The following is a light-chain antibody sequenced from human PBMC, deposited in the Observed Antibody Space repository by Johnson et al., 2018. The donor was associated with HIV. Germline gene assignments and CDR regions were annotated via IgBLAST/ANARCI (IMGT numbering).Light chain of an antibody. CDR2: DNN. Sequence: QSMLTQPPSVSAAPGQKVTISCSGSSSNIGRNYVSWYQQLPGTAPKLLIFDNNKRPSGIPDRFSASKSGTSATLGITGLQTGDEADYYCGTWDSSLSAYVFGTGPKVTVL. J-gene: IGLJ1*01. V-gene: IGLV1-51*01. CDR1: SSNIGRNY. CDR3: GTWDSSLSAYV.